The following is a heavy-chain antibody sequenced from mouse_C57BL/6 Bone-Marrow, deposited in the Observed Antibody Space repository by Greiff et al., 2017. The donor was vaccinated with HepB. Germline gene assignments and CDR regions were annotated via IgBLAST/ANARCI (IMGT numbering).Heavy chain of an antibody. D-gene: IGHD2-4*01. V-gene: IGHV14-1*01. Sequence: EVQLQHSGAELVRPGASVKLSCTASGFNIKDYYMHWVKQRPEQGLEWIGRIDPEDGDTEYAPKFQGKATMTADTSSNTAYLQLSSLTSEDTAVYYCTTSPIYYDYPYAMDYWGQGTSVTVSS. CDR3: TTSPIYYDYPYAMDY. J-gene: IGHJ4*01. CDR1: GFNIKDYY. CDR2: IDPEDGDT.